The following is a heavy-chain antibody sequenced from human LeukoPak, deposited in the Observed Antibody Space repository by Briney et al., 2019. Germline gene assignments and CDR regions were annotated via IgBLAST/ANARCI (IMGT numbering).Heavy chain of an antibody. D-gene: IGHD3-9*01. V-gene: IGHV3-7*03. CDR1: GFTFSSYW. J-gene: IGHJ5*02. CDR3: ARDVLTGYPNWFDP. CDR2: IKQDGSEK. Sequence: GGSLRLSCAASGFTFSSYWMSWVRQAPGKGLEWVANIKQDGSEKYYVDSVKGRFTISRVNAKNSLYLQMNSLRAEDTAVYYCARDVLTGYPNWFDPWGQGTLVTVSS.